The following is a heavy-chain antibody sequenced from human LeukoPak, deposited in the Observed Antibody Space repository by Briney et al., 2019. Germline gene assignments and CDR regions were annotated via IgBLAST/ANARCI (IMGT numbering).Heavy chain of an antibody. D-gene: IGHD6-13*01. CDR3: AREASSSWYPCYFDY. CDR1: GFTLSSYS. V-gene: IGHV3-48*01. Sequence: GGSLRLSCAASGFTLSSYSMNWVRQAPGKGLEWVSYISSSSSTIYYADSVKGRFTISRDNAKNSLYLQMNSLRAEDTAVYYCAREASSSWYPCYFDYWGQGTLVTVSS. J-gene: IGHJ4*02. CDR2: ISSSSSTI.